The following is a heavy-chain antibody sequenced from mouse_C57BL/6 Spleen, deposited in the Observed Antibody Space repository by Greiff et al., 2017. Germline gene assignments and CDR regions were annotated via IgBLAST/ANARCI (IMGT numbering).Heavy chain of an antibody. J-gene: IGHJ2*01. V-gene: IGHV1-82*01. CDR3: ARDWNYGSSYYFDY. Sequence: QVQLQQSGPELVKPGASVKISCKASGYAFSSSWMNWVKQRPGKGLEWIGRIYPGDGDTNYNGKFKGKATLTADKSSSTAYMQLSSLTSEDSAVYFCARDWNYGSSYYFDYWGQGTTLTVSS. CDR1: GYAFSSSW. CDR2: IYPGDGDT. D-gene: IGHD1-1*01.